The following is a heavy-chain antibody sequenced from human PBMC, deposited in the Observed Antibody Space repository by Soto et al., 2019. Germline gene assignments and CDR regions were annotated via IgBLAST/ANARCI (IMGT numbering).Heavy chain of an antibody. D-gene: IGHD3-22*01. CDR3: ARATSTIIPGDS. Sequence: QVKLVESGGGVVQPGRSLRLSCAASGFTFSSFGMHWVRQAPGKGLEWVAVIWYDGSNKYYADSVKGRFTISRDNSKNPVFLQMNNLRAEDTTVYYCARATSTIIPGDSWGQGTMVTVSS. CDR1: GFTFSSFG. CDR2: IWYDGSNK. V-gene: IGHV3-33*01. J-gene: IGHJ4*02.